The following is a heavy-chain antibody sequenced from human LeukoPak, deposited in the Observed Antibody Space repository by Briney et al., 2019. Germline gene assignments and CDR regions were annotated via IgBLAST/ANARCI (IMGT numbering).Heavy chain of an antibody. CDR2: ISAYNGDT. D-gene: IGHD5-12*01. Sequence: ASVKVSCKASGYTFTSYGISWVRQAPGQGLEWMGWISAYNGDTKYAQKLQGRVTLTTDTSTSTAYMELRSLRSDDTAVYYCARDPPAGLASGRHDYWGQGTLVTVSS. J-gene: IGHJ4*02. CDR1: GYTFTSYG. V-gene: IGHV1-18*01. CDR3: ARDPPAGLASGRHDY.